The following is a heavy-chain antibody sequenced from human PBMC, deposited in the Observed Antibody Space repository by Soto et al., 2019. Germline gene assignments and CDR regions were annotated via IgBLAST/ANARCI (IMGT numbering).Heavy chain of an antibody. V-gene: IGHV4-59*01. Sequence: QVQLQESGPGLVKPSETLSLTCTVSGGSISSYYWSWIRQPPGKGLEWIGYIYYCGSTNYTPSLKSRVTISVDTSKNQFSLKLSSVTAADTAVYYCARYGSGSSVWFDPWGQGTLVTVSS. CDR2: IYYCGST. D-gene: IGHD3-10*01. CDR3: ARYGSGSSVWFDP. CDR1: GGSISSYY. J-gene: IGHJ5*02.